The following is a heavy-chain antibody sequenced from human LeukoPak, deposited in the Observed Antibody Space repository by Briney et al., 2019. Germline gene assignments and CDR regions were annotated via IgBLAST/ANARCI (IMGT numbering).Heavy chain of an antibody. V-gene: IGHV4-30-4*01. CDR1: GDSITSGDYY. CDR2: IYHSGST. D-gene: IGHD2-15*01. Sequence: SETLSLTCSVSGDSITSGDYYWAWIRQSPGEGLEWLGYIYHSGSTLYHPSLESRLSLSVDTSKNQFSLTLTSVTAADSAVFYCARGVRGRKWYYFDSWGRGTLVTVSS. J-gene: IGHJ4*02. CDR3: ARGVRGRKWYYFDS.